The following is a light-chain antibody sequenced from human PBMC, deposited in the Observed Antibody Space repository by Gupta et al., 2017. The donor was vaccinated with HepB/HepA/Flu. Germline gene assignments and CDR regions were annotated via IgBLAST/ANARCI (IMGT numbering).Light chain of an antibody. CDR2: AAS. V-gene: IGKV1-8*01. J-gene: IGKJ1*01. CDR3: QQYYSYPRT. Sequence: IRMTPSPSSFSASTGDRVTITCRASQGISSYLAWYQQKPGKAPKLLIYAASTLQSGVPSRFSGSGSGTDFTLTISCLQSEDFATYYCQQYYSYPRTFGQGTKVEIK. CDR1: QGISSY.